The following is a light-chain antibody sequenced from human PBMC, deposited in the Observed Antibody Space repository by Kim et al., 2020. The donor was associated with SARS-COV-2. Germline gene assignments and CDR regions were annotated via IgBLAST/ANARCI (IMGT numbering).Light chain of an antibody. CDR1: QRIDTY. J-gene: IGKJ1*01. Sequence: DIQITQSPSSLSASIGDRVTITCRASQRIDTYLNWYQQKPGKAPKFLIYTASTLQSGVPSRFSGSGSGTDFTLTISSLQPEDSATYYCQQSDSTPWTFGQGTKVDIK. CDR2: TAS. V-gene: IGKV1-39*01. CDR3: QQSDSTPWT.